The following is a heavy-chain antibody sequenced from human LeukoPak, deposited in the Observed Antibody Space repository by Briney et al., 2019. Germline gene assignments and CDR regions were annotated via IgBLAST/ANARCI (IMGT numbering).Heavy chain of an antibody. D-gene: IGHD3-10*01. CDR3: ARGAVRGGTNFDY. V-gene: IGHV6-1*01. J-gene: IGHJ4*02. CDR1: GDSVSGSPAV. Sequence: SKTLSLTCAISGDSVSGSPAVWNWIRQSPSRGREWLGRAYYRSKWYIDYAVSVKGRITITPDTSKNQFSLQLNSVTPEDTAVYYCARGAVRGGTNFDYWGQRTLVTVSS. CDR2: AYYRSKWYI.